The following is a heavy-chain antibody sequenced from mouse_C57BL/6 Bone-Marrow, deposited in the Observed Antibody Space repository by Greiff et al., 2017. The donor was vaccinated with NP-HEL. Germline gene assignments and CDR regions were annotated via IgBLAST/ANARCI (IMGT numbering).Heavy chain of an antibody. D-gene: IGHD3-3*01. CDR3: AREGGTWDY. CDR2: IYPRSGNT. J-gene: IGHJ2*01. Sequence: VMLVESGAELARPGASVKLSCKASGYTFTSYGISWVKQRTGQGLEWIGEIYPRSGNTYYNEKFKGKATLTADKSSSTAYMELRSLTSEDSAVYFCAREGGTWDYWGQGTTLTVSS. V-gene: IGHV1-81*01. CDR1: GYTFTSYG.